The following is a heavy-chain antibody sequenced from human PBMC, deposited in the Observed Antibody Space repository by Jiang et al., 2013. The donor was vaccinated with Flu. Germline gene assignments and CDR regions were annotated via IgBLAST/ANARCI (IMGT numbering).Heavy chain of an antibody. V-gene: IGHV2-70*01. CDR3: ARFRTSGYYRQD. J-gene: IGHJ4*02. Sequence: TFSGFSLSTSGMCVSWIRQPPGKALEWLALIDWDDDKYYSTSLKTRLTISKDTSKNQVVLTMTNMDPVDTATYYCARFRTSGYYRQDWGQGTLVTVSS. CDR1: GFSLSTSGMC. CDR2: IDWDDDK. D-gene: IGHD3-22*01.